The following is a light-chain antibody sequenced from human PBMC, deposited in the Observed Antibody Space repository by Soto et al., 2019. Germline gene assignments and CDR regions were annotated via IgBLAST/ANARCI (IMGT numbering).Light chain of an antibody. CDR2: DVS. Sequence: NQLTLSPAAISAPVEDRVTTTCRASQAVNSWLAWFQQKPGMAPKLVIYDVSSLQSGVPSRFSGSGSGTEFTLTISSLQSEDFAVYYCQQYNNWITVGQGRRPE. J-gene: IGKJ5*01. CDR3: QQYNNWIT. V-gene: IGKV1D-16*01. CDR1: QAVNSW.